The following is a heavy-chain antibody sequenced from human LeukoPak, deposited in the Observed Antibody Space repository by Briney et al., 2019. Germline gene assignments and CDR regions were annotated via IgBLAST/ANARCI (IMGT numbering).Heavy chain of an antibody. V-gene: IGHV4-59*08. CDR3: ASYDTSGYFFFDY. CDR2: IYYSGNT. CDR1: GVAISSYY. Sequence: SETLSLTCTVSGVAISSYYWHWIRQPPGKALEWIGYIYYSGNTNYPPSLKSRVTMSVDTSKNPISLRLSSVTAADTAVYYCASYDTSGYFFFDYWGQGTLVTVSS. J-gene: IGHJ4*02. D-gene: IGHD3-22*01.